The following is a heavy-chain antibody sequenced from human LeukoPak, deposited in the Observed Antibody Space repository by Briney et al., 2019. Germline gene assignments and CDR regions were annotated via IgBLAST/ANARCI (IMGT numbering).Heavy chain of an antibody. Sequence: GASVKVSCKASGNTFSNNYIHWLRQAPGQGPEWMGRINPSGGGTSYAQKFQGRVTMTRDTSISTAYMELSRLGSDDTAVYYCARDSTLRPFDYWGQGTLVTVSS. J-gene: IGHJ4*02. V-gene: IGHV1-46*01. CDR3: ARDSTLRPFDY. D-gene: IGHD3-16*01. CDR2: INPSGGGT. CDR1: GNTFSNNY.